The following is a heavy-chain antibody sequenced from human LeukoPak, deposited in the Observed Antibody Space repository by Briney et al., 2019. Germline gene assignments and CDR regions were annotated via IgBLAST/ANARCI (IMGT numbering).Heavy chain of an antibody. D-gene: IGHD3-22*01. CDR2: IGTAGDT. Sequence: AGGSLRLSCEVSGFIFSNYDMHWVRQVTGKDLEWVSAIGTAGDTYYPDSVKGRFTISREDAKNSLDLQMNSLRVGDTAVYYCVRGRSGCFDYWGRGTLVTVYS. J-gene: IGHJ4*02. V-gene: IGHV3-13*01. CDR1: GFIFSNYD. CDR3: VRGRSGCFDY.